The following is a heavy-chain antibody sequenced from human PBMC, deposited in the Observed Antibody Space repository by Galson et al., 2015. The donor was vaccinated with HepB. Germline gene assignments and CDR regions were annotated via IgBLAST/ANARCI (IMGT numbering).Heavy chain of an antibody. CDR2: IIPILGIA. CDR1: GGTFSSYT. Sequence: SVKVSCKASGGTFSSYTISWVRQAPGQGLEWMGRIIPILGIANYAQKFQGRVTITADKSTSTAYMELSSLRSEDTAVYYCARVDGRYSSGWTMSYWGQGTLVTVSS. V-gene: IGHV1-69*02. D-gene: IGHD6-19*01. J-gene: IGHJ4*02. CDR3: ARVDGRYSSGWTMSY.